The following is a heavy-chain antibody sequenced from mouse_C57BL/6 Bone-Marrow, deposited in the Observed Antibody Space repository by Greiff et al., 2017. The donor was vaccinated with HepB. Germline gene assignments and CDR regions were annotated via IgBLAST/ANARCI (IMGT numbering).Heavy chain of an antibody. V-gene: IGHV1-50*01. D-gene: IGHD1-1*01. CDR3: ARYGTGTDSFYAMDY. CDR2: IDPSDSYT. Sequence: QVQLQQPGAELVKPGASVKLSCKASGYTFTSYWMQWVKQRPGQGLEWIGEIDPSDSYTNYNQKFKGKATLTLDTSNSTAYSQLRSLTSEDAAVYYGARYGTGTDSFYAMDYWGQGTSVTVSS. J-gene: IGHJ4*01. CDR1: GYTFTSYW.